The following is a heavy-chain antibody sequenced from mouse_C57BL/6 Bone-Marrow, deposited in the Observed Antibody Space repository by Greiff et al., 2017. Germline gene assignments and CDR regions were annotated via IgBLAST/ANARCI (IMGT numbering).Heavy chain of an antibody. D-gene: IGHD1-1*01. CDR2: IDPSDSYT. J-gene: IGHJ2*01. V-gene: IGHV1-69*01. Sequence: QVQLQQPGAELVMPGASVKLSCKASGYTFTSYWMHWVKQRPGQGLEWIGEIDPSDSYTNYNPKFQGKSTLTVDKSSSTAYMQLSSLTSEDSAVYYCARSLYYGSSYNYWGQGTTLTVSS. CDR3: ARSLYYGSSYNY. CDR1: GYTFTSYW.